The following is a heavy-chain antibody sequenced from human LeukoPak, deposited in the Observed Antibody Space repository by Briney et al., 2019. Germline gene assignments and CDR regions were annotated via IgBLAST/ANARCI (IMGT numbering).Heavy chain of an antibody. D-gene: IGHD3-22*01. CDR3: ARGSPYYYDSSGYDAFDI. J-gene: IGHJ3*02. Sequence: PGGSLRLSCAASGFTFSDYYMSWIRQAPGKGLEWVSYISSSGSTIYYADSVKGRFTISRDNSKNTLYLQMNSLRAEDTAVYYCARGSPYYYDSSGYDAFDIWGQGTMVTVSS. CDR1: GFTFSDYY. V-gene: IGHV3-11*01. CDR2: ISSSGSTI.